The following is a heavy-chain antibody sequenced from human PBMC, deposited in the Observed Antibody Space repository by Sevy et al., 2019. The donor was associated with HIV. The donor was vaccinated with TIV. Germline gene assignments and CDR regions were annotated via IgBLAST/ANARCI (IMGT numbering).Heavy chain of an antibody. D-gene: IGHD3-10*01. J-gene: IGHJ6*02. Sequence: GGSLRLSCAASGFTFSSHSMNWVRQAPGKGLEWVSYISSSSSTIYYADSAKGRFTISRDNAKNSLYLQMNSLRDEDTAVYYCARGDNYGFGGTGRAYYYYYYGMDVWGQGTTVTVSS. CDR2: ISSSSSTI. CDR3: ARGDNYGFGGTGRAYYYYYYGMDV. CDR1: GFTFSSHS. V-gene: IGHV3-48*02.